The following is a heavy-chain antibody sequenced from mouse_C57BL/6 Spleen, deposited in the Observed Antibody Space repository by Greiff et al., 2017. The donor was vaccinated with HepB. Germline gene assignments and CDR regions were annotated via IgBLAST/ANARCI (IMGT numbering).Heavy chain of an antibody. D-gene: IGHD2-3*01. V-gene: IGHV3-6*01. Sequence: EVKLQESGPGLVKPSQSLSLTCSVTGYSITSGYYWNWIRQFPGNKLEWMGYISYDGSNNYNPSLKNRISITRDTSKNQFFLKLNSVTTEDTATYYCARDRGIYDGYYDYFDYWGQGTTLTVSS. CDR1: GYSITSGYY. J-gene: IGHJ2*01. CDR2: ISYDGSN. CDR3: ARDRGIYDGYYDYFDY.